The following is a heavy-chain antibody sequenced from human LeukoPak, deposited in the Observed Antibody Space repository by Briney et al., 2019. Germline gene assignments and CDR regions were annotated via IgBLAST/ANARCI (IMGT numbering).Heavy chain of an antibody. D-gene: IGHD5-18*01. CDR1: GFTFNTYT. V-gene: IGHV3-48*01. Sequence: GGSLRLSCAASGFTFNTYTMNWVRQAPGKGLEWVSYISGSSGIIDYADSVRGRFTISRDNSENTLHLQMNSLRAEDTAVYYCARSGYSYGYSYFDYWGQGTLVTVSS. CDR3: ARSGYSYGYSYFDY. J-gene: IGHJ4*02. CDR2: ISGSSGII.